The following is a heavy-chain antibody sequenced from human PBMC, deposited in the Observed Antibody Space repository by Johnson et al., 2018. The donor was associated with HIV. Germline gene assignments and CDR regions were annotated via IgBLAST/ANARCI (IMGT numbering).Heavy chain of an antibody. CDR2: ISYDGSNK. Sequence: QVQLVESGGGVVQPGRSLRLSCPASGFTFNTYGMHWVRQAPGKGLEWVAVISYDGSNKYYADSVKGRFTISRDNSKNTLYLQMNSLRAEDTAVYYCARDQVVEMATIIGYDVFDIWGQGTLVTVS. CDR1: GFTFNTYG. V-gene: IGHV3-30*03. J-gene: IGHJ3*02. CDR3: ARDQVVEMATIIGYDVFDI. D-gene: IGHD5-24*01.